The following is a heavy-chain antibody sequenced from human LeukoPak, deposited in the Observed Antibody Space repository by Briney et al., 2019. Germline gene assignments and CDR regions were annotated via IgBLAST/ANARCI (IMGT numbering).Heavy chain of an antibody. CDR1: GFTFSSYD. J-gene: IGHJ4*02. D-gene: IGHD5-12*01. Sequence: GGSLRLSCAASGFTFSSYDMHWVRQATGKGLEWVSAIGTAGDTYYPGSVKGRFTISRENAKNSLYFQMNSLRAGDTAVYYCARALRGYDFNYFDYWGQGTLVTVSS. CDR3: ARALRGYDFNYFDY. V-gene: IGHV3-13*01. CDR2: IGTAGDT.